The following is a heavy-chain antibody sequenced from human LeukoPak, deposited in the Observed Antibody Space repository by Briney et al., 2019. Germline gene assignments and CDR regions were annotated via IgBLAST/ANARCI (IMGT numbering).Heavy chain of an antibody. CDR3: ARWLGYGYGLDW. CDR2: IKEDGSVM. CDR1: GFAFSSYW. Sequence: PGGSLRLSCAASGFAFSSYWMSGVGQAPGKGRGGVASIKEDGSVMSYVDSVKGRFTISRDNAKDSLYLQMNSLRVEDTAIYYCARWLGYGYGLDWWGQGTLVTVSS. J-gene: IGHJ1*01. D-gene: IGHD5-18*01. V-gene: IGHV3-7*01.